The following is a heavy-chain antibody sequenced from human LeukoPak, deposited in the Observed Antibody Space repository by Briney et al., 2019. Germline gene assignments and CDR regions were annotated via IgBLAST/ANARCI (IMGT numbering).Heavy chain of an antibody. CDR1: GGSISNYY. Sequence: SETLSLARTVSGGSISNYYWGWIRQPAGKGLEWIGRIYTSGSTSYNPSLKSRLTMSLDTSKNQFSLQLRSVTAADTAVYYCARVTVTTALDYWGQGTLVTVSS. CDR3: ARVTVTTALDY. J-gene: IGHJ4*02. D-gene: IGHD4-17*01. CDR2: IYTSGST. V-gene: IGHV4-4*07.